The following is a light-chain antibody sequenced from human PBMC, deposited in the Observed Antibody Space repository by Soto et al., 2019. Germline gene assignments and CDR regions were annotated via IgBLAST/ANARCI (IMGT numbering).Light chain of an antibody. V-gene: IGLV1-51*01. Sequence: QSVLTQPPSVSAALGQKVTISCSGSSSNIGNNYVSWYQQLPGTAPKLLIYDNNKRPSGIPDRFSGSKSGTSATLDITGLQTGDEADYYCGTWDSSLSAVFGGGTQLTVL. J-gene: IGLJ7*01. CDR2: DNN. CDR3: GTWDSSLSAV. CDR1: SSNIGNNY.